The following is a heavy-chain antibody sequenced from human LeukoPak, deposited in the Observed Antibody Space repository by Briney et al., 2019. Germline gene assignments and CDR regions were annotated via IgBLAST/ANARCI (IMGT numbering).Heavy chain of an antibody. D-gene: IGHD6-13*01. V-gene: IGHV4-34*01. J-gene: IGHJ6*03. CDR3: ARTPTSRKRFLGGAATGTDYYYYYYMDV. CDR2: INHSGST. Sequence: SETLSLTCAVYGGSFTNYYYWSWIRQPPGKGLEWIGEINHSGSTDYNPSLKSRVTISVDTSKKQFSLKLSSVTAADTAVYYCARTPTSRKRFLGGAATGTDYYYYYYMDVWGKGTTVTISS. CDR1: GGSFTNYYY.